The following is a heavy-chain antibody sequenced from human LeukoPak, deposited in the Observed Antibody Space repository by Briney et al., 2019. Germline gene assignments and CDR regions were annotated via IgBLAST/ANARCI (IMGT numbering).Heavy chain of an antibody. CDR2: IRYDGSNK. J-gene: IGHJ4*02. Sequence: PGGSLRLSCAGSGFTFSIFWMSWVRQAPGKGLEWVAFIRYDGSNKYYADSVKGRFTISRDNSKNTLYLQMNSLRAEDTAVYYCAKDKGAIFDYWGQGTLVTVSS. V-gene: IGHV3-30*02. D-gene: IGHD1-26*01. CDR1: GFTFSIFW. CDR3: AKDKGAIFDY.